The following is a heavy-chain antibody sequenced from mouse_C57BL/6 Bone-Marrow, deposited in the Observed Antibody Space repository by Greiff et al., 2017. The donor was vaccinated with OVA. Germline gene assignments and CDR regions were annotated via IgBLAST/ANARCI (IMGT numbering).Heavy chain of an antibody. CDR2: IYPGDGDT. CDR1: GYAFSSYW. J-gene: IGHJ2*01. D-gene: IGHD2-5*01. Sequence: QVQLQQSGAELVKPGASVKISCKASGYAFSSYWMNWVKQRPGKGLEWIGQIYPGDGDTNYNGKFKGKATLTADKSSSTAYMQLSSLTSEDSAVYFCARSHSNSKEDFDYWGQGTTLTVSS. CDR3: ARSHSNSKEDFDY. V-gene: IGHV1-80*01.